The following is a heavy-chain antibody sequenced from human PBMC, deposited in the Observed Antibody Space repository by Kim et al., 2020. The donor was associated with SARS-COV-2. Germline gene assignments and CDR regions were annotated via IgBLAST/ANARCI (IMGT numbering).Heavy chain of an antibody. CDR2: MHQDGSEP. D-gene: IGHD6-19*01. J-gene: IGHJ4*02. CDR1: GFTFSDYW. CDR3: ARYGRSGGQW. V-gene: IGHV3-7*01. Sequence: GGSLRLSCAASGFTFSDYWMSWARQAPGKGLEWVANMHQDGSEPYGLDSVKGRFTISRDNAKNSLYLQMNSLRVEDTAVYYCARYGRSGGQWWGQGTLVTVSS.